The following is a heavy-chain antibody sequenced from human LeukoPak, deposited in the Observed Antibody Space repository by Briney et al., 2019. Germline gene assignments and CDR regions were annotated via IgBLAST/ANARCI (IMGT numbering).Heavy chain of an antibody. CDR1: GFTFSSYA. D-gene: IGHD3-22*01. CDR3: AKNDSSGYRDYYYYGMDV. CDR2: ISGSGGST. V-gene: IGHV3-23*01. Sequence: GGSLRLSCAASGFTFSSYAMSWVRQAPGKGLEWVSAISGSGGSTYYADSVKGRFTISRDNSKNTLYLQMNSLRAEDTAVYYCAKNDSSGYRDYYYYGMDVWGQGTTVTVSS. J-gene: IGHJ6*02.